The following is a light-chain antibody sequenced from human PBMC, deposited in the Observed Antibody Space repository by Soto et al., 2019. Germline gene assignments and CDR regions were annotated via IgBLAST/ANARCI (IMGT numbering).Light chain of an antibody. Sequence: QAVVTQEPSLTVSPGETVTLTCGSSTGAVTSGHYPYWFQQNPGQAPKTLIYDTSNKHSWTPARFSGSLLGGKAALTLSGAHHEDEAEYYCLLSYSGAGVFGTGTKLTVL. V-gene: IGLV7-46*01. CDR3: LLSYSGAGV. CDR2: DTS. J-gene: IGLJ1*01. CDR1: TGAVTSGHY.